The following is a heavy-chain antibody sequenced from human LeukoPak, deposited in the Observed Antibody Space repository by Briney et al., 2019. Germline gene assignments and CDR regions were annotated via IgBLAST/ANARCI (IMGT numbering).Heavy chain of an antibody. CDR1: GGSFSGYY. J-gene: IGHJ4*02. Sequence: SETLSLTCAVYGGSFSGYYWSWIRQPPGKGPEWIGEINHSGSTIYNLSLKSRITISVDTSKNQFSLKLRSVTAADTAVYYCARVLPGDYVWYFDYWGQGTLVTVSS. CDR2: INHSGST. D-gene: IGHD3-16*01. CDR3: ARVLPGDYVWYFDY. V-gene: IGHV4-34*01.